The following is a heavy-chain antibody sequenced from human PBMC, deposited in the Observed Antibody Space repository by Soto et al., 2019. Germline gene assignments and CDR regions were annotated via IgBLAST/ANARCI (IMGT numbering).Heavy chain of an antibody. V-gene: IGHV1-2*04. Sequence: ASVKVSCKASGYSFTGYNMHWVRQAPGQGLEWMGWINPNSGGTNYAQKFQGWVTMTRDTSISTAYMDLSRLRSDDTAVYYCARGTAGDFWSGYYSSTYMDVWGKGTTVTVSS. CDR2: INPNSGGT. CDR3: ARGTAGDFWSGYYSSTYMDV. J-gene: IGHJ6*03. CDR1: GYSFTGYN. D-gene: IGHD3-3*01.